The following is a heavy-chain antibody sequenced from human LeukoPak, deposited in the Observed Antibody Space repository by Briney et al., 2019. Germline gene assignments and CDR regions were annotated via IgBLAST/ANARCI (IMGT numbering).Heavy chain of an antibody. CDR2: IYNSGNT. V-gene: IGHV4-59*08. Sequence: SETLSLTCTASGGSITTYYWTWIRQPPGKGLEWIGYIYNSGNTNYNPSLKSRVTISIDTSRNQVSLRLSSVTAADTAAYYCARQGSGGRSFDVWGQGTMVTVSS. J-gene: IGHJ3*01. CDR1: GGSITTYY. CDR3: ARQGSGGRSFDV. D-gene: IGHD1-26*01.